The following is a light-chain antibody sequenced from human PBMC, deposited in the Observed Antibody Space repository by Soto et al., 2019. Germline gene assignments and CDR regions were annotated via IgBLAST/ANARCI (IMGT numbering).Light chain of an antibody. CDR1: QSVSSSY. CDR3: QQYGSSPQT. V-gene: IGKV3-20*01. J-gene: IGKJ2*01. Sequence: EIVLTQSPGTLSLSPGERATLSCRASQSVSSSYLAWYQQKPGQAPRLLIYGASSRATGIPDRFSGSGSGTDFTLTISRLEPDDFAVYYCQQYGSSPQTFGQGTKPEIK. CDR2: GAS.